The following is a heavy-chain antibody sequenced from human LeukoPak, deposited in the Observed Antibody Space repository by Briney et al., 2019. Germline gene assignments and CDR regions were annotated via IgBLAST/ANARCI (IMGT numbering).Heavy chain of an antibody. CDR3: ARGEVITIFGVVIISYYYYGMDV. CDR2: ICAYNGNT. J-gene: IGHJ6*02. CDR1: GYTFTSYG. D-gene: IGHD3-3*01. Sequence: ASVKVSCKASGYTFTSYGISWVRQAPGQGLEWMGWICAYNGNTNYAQKLQGRVTMTRNTSISTAYMELSSLRSEDTAVYYCARGEVITIFGVVIISYYYYGMDVWGQGTTVTVSS. V-gene: IGHV1-18*01.